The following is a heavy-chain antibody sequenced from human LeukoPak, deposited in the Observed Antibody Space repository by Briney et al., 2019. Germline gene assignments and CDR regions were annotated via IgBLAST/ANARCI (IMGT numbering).Heavy chain of an antibody. D-gene: IGHD6-13*01. V-gene: IGHV4-34*01. CDR1: GGSFSGYY. Sequence: SETLSLTCAVYGGSFSGYYWSWIRQPPGKGLEWIGEINHSGSTNYNPSLKGRVTISVDTSKNQFSLKLSSVTAADTAVYYCARGRGYSSSWYDDYWGQGTLVTVSS. CDR3: ARGRGYSSSWYDDY. J-gene: IGHJ4*02. CDR2: INHSGST.